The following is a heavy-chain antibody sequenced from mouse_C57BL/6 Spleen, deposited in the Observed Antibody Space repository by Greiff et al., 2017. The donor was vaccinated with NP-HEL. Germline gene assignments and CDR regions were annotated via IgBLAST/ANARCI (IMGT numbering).Heavy chain of an antibody. Sequence: EVQLQQSGPELVKPGASVKISCKASGYSFTGYYMNWVKQSPEKSLEWIGEINPSTGGTTYNQKFKAKATLTVDKSSSTAYMQLKSLTSEDSAVYYCAKQLGRYAMDYWGQRTSVTVSS. J-gene: IGHJ4*01. CDR1: GYSFTGYY. V-gene: IGHV1-42*01. CDR3: AKQLGRYAMDY. CDR2: INPSTGGT. D-gene: IGHD4-1*02.